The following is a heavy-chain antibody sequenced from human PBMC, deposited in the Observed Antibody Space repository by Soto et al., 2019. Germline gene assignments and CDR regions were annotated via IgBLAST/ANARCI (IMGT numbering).Heavy chain of an antibody. CDR1: GYTFTSYY. J-gene: IGHJ5*02. Sequence: QVRLVQSGAEVRRPGASVKVSCKAPGYTFTSYYLNWVRQAPGQGLEWMGVINPHGGSTKYAQKFQGRVTMTRDTSRSTVYMELRSLRSDDTAIYYCARSSGGNFGIIIEGSNWFDPWGQGTLVTVSS. D-gene: IGHD3-3*01. V-gene: IGHV1-46*01. CDR3: ARSSGGNFGIIIEGSNWFDP. CDR2: INPHGGST.